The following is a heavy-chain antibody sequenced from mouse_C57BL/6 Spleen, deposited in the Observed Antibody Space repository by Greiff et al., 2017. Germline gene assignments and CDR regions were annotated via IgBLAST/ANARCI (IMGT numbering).Heavy chain of an antibody. CDR3: ASSAASYILKIHDFDY. V-gene: IGHV1-53*01. CDR2: INPSNGGT. D-gene: IGHD1-3*01. CDR1: GYTFTSYW. Sequence: VQLQQPGTELVKPGASVKLSCKASGYTFTSYWMHWVKQRPGQGLEWIGNINPSNGGTNYNEKFKSKATLTADKSSSTAYMQLSSLTSADSAVYYCASSAASYILKIHDFDYWGQGTTLTVSS. J-gene: IGHJ2*01.